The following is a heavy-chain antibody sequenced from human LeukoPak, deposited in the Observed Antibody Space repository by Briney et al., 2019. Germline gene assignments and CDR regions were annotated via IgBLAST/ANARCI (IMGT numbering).Heavy chain of an antibody. Sequence: GGSLRLSCAASGFTVSSNYMSWVRQAPGKGLEWVSVIYSGGSTYYADSVKGRFTISRDNSKNTLYLQMNSLRSEDTAVYYCARVVLVRGVTYNWFDPWGQGTLVTVSS. CDR2: IYSGGST. CDR3: ARVVLVRGVTYNWFDP. CDR1: GFTVSSNY. D-gene: IGHD3-10*01. J-gene: IGHJ5*02. V-gene: IGHV3-53*05.